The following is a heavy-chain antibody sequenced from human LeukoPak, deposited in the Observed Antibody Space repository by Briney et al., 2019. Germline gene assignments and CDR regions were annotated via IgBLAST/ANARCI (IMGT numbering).Heavy chain of an antibody. CDR3: ARGGFSSVAEYYFDY. CDR1: GDTFTSYD. J-gene: IGHJ4*02. CDR2: RNPNSGNT. Sequence: ASVEVSCKASGDTFTSYDINWLRQATGQGLEWMGWRNPNSGNTGYAQKFQGRVTMTRNTSISTAYMELSSLSSEDTAVYYCARGGFSSVAEYYFDYWGQGTLVTVSS. D-gene: IGHD2-21*01. V-gene: IGHV1-8*01.